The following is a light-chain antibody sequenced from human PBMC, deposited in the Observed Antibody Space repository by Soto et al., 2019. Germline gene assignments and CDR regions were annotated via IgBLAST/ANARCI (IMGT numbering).Light chain of an antibody. CDR3: SSHAGINNVL. J-gene: IGLJ3*02. CDR2: EVT. CDR1: SSDVGGYNY. Sequence: QSVLTQPPSASGSPGQSVAISCTGTSSDVGGYNYVSWYQQHPGKAPKLMIYEVTKRPSGVPDRFSGSKSGNTASLTVSGLQAEDEADYYCSSHAGINNVLFGGGTKLTVL. V-gene: IGLV2-8*01.